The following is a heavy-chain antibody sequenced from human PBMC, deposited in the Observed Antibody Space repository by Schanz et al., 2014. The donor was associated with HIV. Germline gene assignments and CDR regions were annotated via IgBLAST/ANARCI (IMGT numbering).Heavy chain of an antibody. CDR2: ISASGGAT. V-gene: IGHV3-23*01. D-gene: IGHD6-19*01. CDR3: ARGSWYSGGWYDDYNYYDVDV. CDR1: GFTFSNYA. Sequence: EVQLLQSGGGSVQPGGSLTLTCAASGFTFSNYAMRWIRQAPGQGLEWVSGISASGGATYYADSVKGRFTISRDNANNSLSLQMKSLRAEDTAVYFCARGSWYSGGWYDDYNYYDVDVWGQGTTVIVSS. J-gene: IGHJ6*02.